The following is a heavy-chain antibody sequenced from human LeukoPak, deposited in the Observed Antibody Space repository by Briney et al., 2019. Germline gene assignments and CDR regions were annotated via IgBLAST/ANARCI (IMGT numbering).Heavy chain of an antibody. J-gene: IGHJ6*02. CDR2: ISYDGSNK. Sequence: PAWALRLSSAASGFTFSSYARHWGRQAPGKGLEWVAVISYDGSNKYYADSVKGRFTISRDNSKNTLYLQMNSLRAEDTAVYYCARGSTVTTEDYYYGMDVWGQGTTVTVSS. D-gene: IGHD4-17*01. CDR1: GFTFSSYA. V-gene: IGHV3-30-3*01. CDR3: ARGSTVTTEDYYYGMDV.